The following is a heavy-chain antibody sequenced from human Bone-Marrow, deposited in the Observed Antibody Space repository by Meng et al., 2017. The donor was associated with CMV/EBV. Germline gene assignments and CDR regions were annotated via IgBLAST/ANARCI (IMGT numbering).Heavy chain of an antibody. CDR3: AREGDGEDAFDI. CDR2: IYYSGST. V-gene: IGHV4-39*07. CDR1: GGSISSSSYY. J-gene: IGHJ3*02. Sequence: SETLSLTCTVSGGSISSSSYYWGWIRQPPGKGLEWIGSIYYSGSTYYNPSLKSRVTMSVDTSENQFSLKLTSVTAADTAVYYCAREGDGEDAFDIWGQGTLVTVSS. D-gene: IGHD3-16*01.